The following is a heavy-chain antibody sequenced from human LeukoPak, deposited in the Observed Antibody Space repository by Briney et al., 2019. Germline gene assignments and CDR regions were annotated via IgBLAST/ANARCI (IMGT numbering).Heavy chain of an antibody. Sequence: PGGSLRLSCAASGFTFSSYWMSWVRQAPGKGLEWVANIKQDGSEKYYVDSVKGRFTISRDNAKNSLYLQMNSLRAEDTAVYHCARAQRYYDILTGYYGNYFDYWGQGTLVTVSS. V-gene: IGHV3-7*01. CDR2: IKQDGSEK. D-gene: IGHD3-9*01. CDR1: GFTFSSYW. J-gene: IGHJ4*02. CDR3: ARAQRYYDILTGYYGNYFDY.